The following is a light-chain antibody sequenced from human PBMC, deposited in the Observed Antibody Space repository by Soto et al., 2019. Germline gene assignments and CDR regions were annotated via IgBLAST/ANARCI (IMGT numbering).Light chain of an antibody. Sequence: QSALTQPRSVSGSPGQSVTISCTGTNNDVGGFNYVSWYQQHPGKAPKLIINDVSKRPSGVPDRFSGSKSGNTASLTISGLQAEDEADYYCCSYAGNYIFEAFGGGTELTVL. CDR3: CSYAGNYIFEA. CDR2: DVS. CDR1: NNDVGGFNY. J-gene: IGLJ2*01. V-gene: IGLV2-11*01.